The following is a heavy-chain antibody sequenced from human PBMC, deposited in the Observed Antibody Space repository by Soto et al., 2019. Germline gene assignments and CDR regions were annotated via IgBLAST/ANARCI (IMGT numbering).Heavy chain of an antibody. Sequence: QVQLVQSGAEVKKPGSSVKVSCKASGGTFSSYAISWVRQAPGQGLEWMGGIIPIFGAADYAQKFQGRVTITAEESTSTAYTELSRLRSEGTSVYYSARSPMSTGTTTGYYGMDPWGQATTATVSS. J-gene: IGHJ6*02. CDR3: ARSPMSTGTTTGYYGMDP. CDR2: IIPIFGAA. V-gene: IGHV1-69*12. D-gene: IGHD4-17*01. CDR1: GGTFSSYA.